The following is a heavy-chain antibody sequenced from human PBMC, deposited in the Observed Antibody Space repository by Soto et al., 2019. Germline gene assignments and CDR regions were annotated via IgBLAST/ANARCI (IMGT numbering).Heavy chain of an antibody. Sequence: GASVKVSCKASGYTFTSNGSRWVRQAPGQGLEWMGWISAYNGNTNYAQKLQGRVTMTTDTSTSTAYMELRSLRSDDTAVYYCARDSVRGSDAFDTWGQGTMVTVSS. J-gene: IGHJ3*02. D-gene: IGHD2-15*01. V-gene: IGHV1-18*01. CDR1: GYTFTSNG. CDR3: ARDSVRGSDAFDT. CDR2: ISAYNGNT.